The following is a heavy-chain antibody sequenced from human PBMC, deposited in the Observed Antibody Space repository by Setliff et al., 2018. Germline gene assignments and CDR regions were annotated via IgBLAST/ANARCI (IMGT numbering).Heavy chain of an antibody. CDR1: GGTFSSYG. Sequence: GASVKVSCKASGGTFSSYGITWVRQAPGQGLEWMGGTIPMFGTTNYARKFQGRSTIITDESTSTAYMQLSSLGSEDTAMYYCAIIGPDSSGYYWIFDYWGQGTPVTVSS. V-gene: IGHV1-69*05. J-gene: IGHJ4*02. CDR3: AIIGPDSSGYYWIFDY. CDR2: TIPMFGTT. D-gene: IGHD3-22*01.